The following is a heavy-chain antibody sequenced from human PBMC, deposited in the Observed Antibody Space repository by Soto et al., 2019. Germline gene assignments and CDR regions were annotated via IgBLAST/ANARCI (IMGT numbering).Heavy chain of an antibody. Sequence: PGGSLRLSCAASGFTFTNYAMNWVRQAPGKGLEWVSSLSGSGDSSSYADYVRGRFTISRDNSENTLYVQINSLRAEDTVLYYCAKSMSRFVDWLFFDSWGQGTLVTVSS. V-gene: IGHV3-23*01. CDR3: AKSMSRFVDWLFFDS. CDR2: LSGSGDSS. D-gene: IGHD3-3*01. J-gene: IGHJ4*02. CDR1: GFTFTNYA.